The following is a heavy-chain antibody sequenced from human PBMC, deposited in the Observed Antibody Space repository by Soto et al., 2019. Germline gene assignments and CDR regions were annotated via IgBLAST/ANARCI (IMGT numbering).Heavy chain of an antibody. D-gene: IGHD3-10*01. V-gene: IGHV1-18*01. CDR2: ISAYNGNT. J-gene: IGHJ5*02. Sequence: QVQLVQSGAEVKKPGASVKVSCKASGYTFTSYGISWVRQAPGQGLEWMGWISAYNGNTNYAQKLQGRVTMTTDTXXSTADMELRGLRSEATAVYYFARDKADGSGSYYGSWGQGTLVTVSS. CDR1: GYTFTSYG. CDR3: ARDKADGSGSYYGS.